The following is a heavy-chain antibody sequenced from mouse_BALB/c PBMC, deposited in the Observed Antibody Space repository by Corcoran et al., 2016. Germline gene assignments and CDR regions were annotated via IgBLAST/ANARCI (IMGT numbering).Heavy chain of an antibody. V-gene: IGHV8-8*01. D-gene: IGHD2-1*01. CDR1: GFSLRTSGMG. J-gene: IGHJ3*01. CDR3: ARRTSYGNAFGY. CDR2: IWWDDDK. Sequence: QVTLKESGPGILKPSQTLSLTCSFSGFSLRTSGMGVGWISQPSGKGMEWLAHIWWDDDKDYNTSLKSHLTSSRDTSRNQVFPKITNCDTADTATYYCARRTSYGNAFGYWGQGTLVTVSA.